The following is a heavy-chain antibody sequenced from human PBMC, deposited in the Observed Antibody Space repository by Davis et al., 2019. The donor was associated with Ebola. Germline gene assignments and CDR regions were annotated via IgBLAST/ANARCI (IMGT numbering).Heavy chain of an antibody. CDR3: AKPTYYYDSSGYNDAFDI. Sequence: SVKVSCKASGGTFSSYAISWVRQAPGQGLEWMGGIIPIFGTANYAQKFQGRVTITADESTSTAYMELSSLRSEDTAVYYCAKPTYYYDSSGYNDAFDIWGQGTMVTVSS. D-gene: IGHD3-22*01. CDR2: IIPIFGTA. V-gene: IGHV1-69*13. J-gene: IGHJ3*02. CDR1: GGTFSSYA.